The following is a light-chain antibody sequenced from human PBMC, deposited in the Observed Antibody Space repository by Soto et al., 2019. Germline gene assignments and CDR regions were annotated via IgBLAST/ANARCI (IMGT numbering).Light chain of an antibody. CDR3: QQRTDWPLT. Sequence: EIVLTQSPATLSLSPGERATLSCRASQSVSSYLAWYQQRPGQAPRLLIYDASNRATDTPARFSGSGSGTDFTLTISGLEPEDSAVYYCQQRTDWPLTFGGGTKVDIK. CDR2: DAS. J-gene: IGKJ4*01. V-gene: IGKV3-11*01. CDR1: QSVSSY.